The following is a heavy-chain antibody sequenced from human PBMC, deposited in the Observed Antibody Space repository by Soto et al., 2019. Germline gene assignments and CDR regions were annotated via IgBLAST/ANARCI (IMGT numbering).Heavy chain of an antibody. Sequence: QVQLVESGGGVVQPGRSLRLSCAASGFTFSSYAMHWVRQAPGKGLEWVAVISYDGSNKYYADSVKGRFTISRDNSKNTLYLQMNSLRAEDTAVYYCARGTDSSGYYLDYWGQGTLVTVSS. CDR1: GFTFSSYA. J-gene: IGHJ4*02. V-gene: IGHV3-30-3*01. D-gene: IGHD3-22*01. CDR3: ARGTDSSGYYLDY. CDR2: ISYDGSNK.